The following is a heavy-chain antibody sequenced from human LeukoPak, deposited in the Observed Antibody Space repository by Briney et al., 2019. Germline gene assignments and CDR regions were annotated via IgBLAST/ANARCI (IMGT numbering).Heavy chain of an antibody. J-gene: IGHJ5*02. D-gene: IGHD1/OR15-1a*01. CDR3: ARGWQNNSSGGFVDP. Sequence: ASLKVSCQASVYGFTDYFIHSIRQAPGHGREWMGWVNPSSVAPINTQKFPGRVTMTRDIFGTTAYVEINSLVSDDTAVYYCARGWQNNSSGGFVDPWGQGTLVTVSS. CDR2: VNPSSVAP. V-gene: IGHV1-2*02. CDR1: VYGFTDYF.